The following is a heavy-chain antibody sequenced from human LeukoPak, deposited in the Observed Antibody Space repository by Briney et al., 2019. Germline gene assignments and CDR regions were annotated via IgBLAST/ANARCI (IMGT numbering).Heavy chain of an antibody. J-gene: IGHJ5*02. V-gene: IGHV3-11*01. CDR2: VSTSDSTTI. Sequence: GGSLRLSCAASGFTFSDYYMSWFRQAPGEALELVSSVSTSDSTTIHYADSVKGRSSISRDNARNSLYLQMNSLRAEDTAVYYCATSSGSSAWGQRTPVTVSA. CDR3: ATSSGSSA. D-gene: IGHD3-10*01. CDR1: GFTFSDYY.